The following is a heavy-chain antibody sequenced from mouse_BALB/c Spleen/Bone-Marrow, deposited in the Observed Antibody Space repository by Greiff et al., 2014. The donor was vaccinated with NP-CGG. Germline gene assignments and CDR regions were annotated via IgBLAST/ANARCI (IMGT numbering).Heavy chain of an antibody. J-gene: IGHJ4*01. CDR2: VYPGSGSI. CDR3: ARHEDDGSSDYYAMDY. CDR1: GYTFTEYF. Sequence: QVQLQESGAELVKPGASGKMSCKASGYTFTEYFLNWVKQRSGQGLEWIGWVYPGSGSIKYNEKFKDKATLTADKSSSTVYMELSRLTSEDSAVYFCARHEDDGSSDYYAMDYWGQGTSVTVSS. V-gene: IGHV1-62-2*01. D-gene: IGHD1-1*01.